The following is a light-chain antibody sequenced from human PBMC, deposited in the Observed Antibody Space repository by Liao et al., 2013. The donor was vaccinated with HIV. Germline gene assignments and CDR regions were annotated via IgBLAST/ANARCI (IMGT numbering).Light chain of an antibody. CDR1: NIGSKT. J-gene: IGLJ1*01. CDR2: YDS. CDR3: QAWDSSTFYV. V-gene: IGLV3-21*01. Sequence: SYVLTQPPSVSVAPGKTASITCGGNNIGSKTVHWYQQKPGQAPVLVINYDSGRPSGIPERFSGSNSGNTATLTIRGTQAMDEADYYCQAWDSSTFYVFGTGTRVTVL.